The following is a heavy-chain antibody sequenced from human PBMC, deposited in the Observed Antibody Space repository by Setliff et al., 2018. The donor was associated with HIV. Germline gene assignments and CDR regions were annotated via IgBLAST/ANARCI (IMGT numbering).Heavy chain of an antibody. D-gene: IGHD3-22*01. CDR3: ARDCDPSRYYYLSLFDF. CDR2: IYYRSKWYS. CDR1: GDSVLSSRAA. Sequence: SQTLSLTCAISGDSVLSSRAAWNWIRQSPSGGLEWLGRIYYRSKWYSEYAVSVKSRLTIKPDTLENRFSLQLSSMTPEDTAVYFCARDCDPSRYYYLSLFDFWGQGTPVTVSS. J-gene: IGHJ4*02. V-gene: IGHV6-1*01.